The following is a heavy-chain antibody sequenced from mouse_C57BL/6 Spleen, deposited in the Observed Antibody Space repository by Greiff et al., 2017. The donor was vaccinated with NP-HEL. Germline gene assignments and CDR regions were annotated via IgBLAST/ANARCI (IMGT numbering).Heavy chain of an antibody. CDR1: GYTFTSYW. CDR2: IYPGSGST. CDR3: ARGIFTLAMDY. J-gene: IGHJ4*01. V-gene: IGHV1-55*01. Sequence: QVQLKQPGAELVKPGASVKMSCKASGYTFTSYWITWVKQRPGQGLEWIGDIYPGSGSTNYNEKFKSKATLTVDTSSSTAYMQLSSLTSEDSAVYYCARGIFTLAMDYWGQGTSVTVSS.